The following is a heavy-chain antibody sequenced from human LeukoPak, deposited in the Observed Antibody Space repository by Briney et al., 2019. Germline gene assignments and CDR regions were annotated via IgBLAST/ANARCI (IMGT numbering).Heavy chain of an antibody. CDR1: GYTFTSYG. J-gene: IGHJ5*02. V-gene: IGHV1-18*01. D-gene: IGHD3-3*01. CDR2: ISAYNGNT. Sequence: ASVKVSCQASGYTFTSYGISWVRQAPGQGLEWMGWISAYNGNTNYAQKLQGRVTMTTDTSTSTAYMELRSLRSDDTAVYYCARDLRGSKLPSKYNWFDPWGQGTLVTVSS. CDR3: ARDLRGSKLPSKYNWFDP.